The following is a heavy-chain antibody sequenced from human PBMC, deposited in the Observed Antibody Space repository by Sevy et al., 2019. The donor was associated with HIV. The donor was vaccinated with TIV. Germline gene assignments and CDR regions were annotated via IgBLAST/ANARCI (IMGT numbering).Heavy chain of an antibody. CDR1: GFTFSDYY. D-gene: IGHD2-15*01. J-gene: IGHJ5*02. Sequence: GGSLRLSCAASGFTFSDYYMSWIRQAPGKGLEWVSYISSSGSTIYYADSVKGRFTISRDNAKNSLYLQMNSLRAEDTAVYYCARDGVIGSCSGGSCSTFENLFDPWGQGTLVTVSS. V-gene: IGHV3-11*01. CDR2: ISSSGSTI. CDR3: ARDGVIGSCSGGSCSTFENLFDP.